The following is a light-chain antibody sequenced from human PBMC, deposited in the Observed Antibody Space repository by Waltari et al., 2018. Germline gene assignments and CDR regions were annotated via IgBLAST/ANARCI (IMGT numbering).Light chain of an antibody. CDR2: AAS. CDR3: QQFYSTPYT. Sequence: AIRMTQSPSSFSASTGDRVTIPCRASQGISSYLAWYQQKPGQAPKLLIYAASTLQSGVPSRFSGSGSGTDFTLTISCLQAEDVAVYYCQQFYSTPYTFGQGTKLEI. CDR1: QGISSY. J-gene: IGKJ2*01. V-gene: IGKV1-8*01.